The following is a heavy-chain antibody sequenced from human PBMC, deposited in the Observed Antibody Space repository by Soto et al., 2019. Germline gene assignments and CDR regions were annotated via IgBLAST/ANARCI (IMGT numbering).Heavy chain of an antibody. Sequence: VASVKVSCKGFGYTFTRYGISWGGQAPGQGLEWMGWISAYNGNTNYAQKLQGRVTMTTDTSTSTAYMELRSLRSDDTAVYYCARVGGIAAAGHFDYWGQGTLVTVSS. CDR1: GYTFTRYG. J-gene: IGHJ4*02. V-gene: IGHV1-18*01. CDR2: ISAYNGNT. D-gene: IGHD6-13*01. CDR3: ARVGGIAAAGHFDY.